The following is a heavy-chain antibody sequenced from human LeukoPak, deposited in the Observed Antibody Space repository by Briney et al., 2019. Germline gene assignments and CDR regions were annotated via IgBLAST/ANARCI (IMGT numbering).Heavy chain of an antibody. D-gene: IGHD3-22*01. J-gene: IGHJ4*02. Sequence: SETLSLTCAVYGGSFSGYYWSWIRQPPGKGLEWIGEINHSGITNYNPSLKSRVTISVDTSKNQFSLKLTSVTAADTAVYYCAGSYYYESSGYGDFDYWGQGALVTVSS. V-gene: IGHV4-34*01. CDR2: INHSGIT. CDR1: GGSFSGYY. CDR3: AGSYYYESSGYGDFDY.